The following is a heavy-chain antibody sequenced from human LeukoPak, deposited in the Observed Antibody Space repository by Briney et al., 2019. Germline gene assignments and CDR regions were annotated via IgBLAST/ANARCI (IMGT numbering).Heavy chain of an antibody. Sequence: SETLSLTCTVSAGSISSSSYYWGWIRQPPGKGLEWIGTIYYSGSTYYNPSLKSRVTISVDTSKNQFSLKLSSVTAADTAVYYCARHSRFSGYYYCDYWGQGTLVTVSS. CDR1: AGSISSSSYY. CDR2: IYYSGST. CDR3: ARHSRFSGYYYCDY. J-gene: IGHJ4*02. V-gene: IGHV4-39*01. D-gene: IGHD5-12*01.